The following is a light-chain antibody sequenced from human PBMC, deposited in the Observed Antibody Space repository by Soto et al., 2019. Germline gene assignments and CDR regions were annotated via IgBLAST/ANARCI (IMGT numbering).Light chain of an antibody. CDR3: ATWDSSLSAGV. CDR2: DND. Sequence: QSVLTQPPSVSAAPGQKVTISCSGSSSNIGNNYVSWYQQLPGTAPKLLIYDNDKRPSGIPDRFSGSKSGTSATLGVTGLQTGDEADYYCATWDSSLSAGVFGGRTKLTVL. CDR1: SSNIGNNY. J-gene: IGLJ2*01. V-gene: IGLV1-51*01.